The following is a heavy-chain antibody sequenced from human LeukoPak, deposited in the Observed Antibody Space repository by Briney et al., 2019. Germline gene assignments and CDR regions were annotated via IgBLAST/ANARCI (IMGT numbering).Heavy chain of an antibody. CDR3: ARHVDMTTVNYYYLDV. Sequence: SKTLSLTCTVSGGSISSYYWSWIRQPPGKGLEWIGDINYSGNTNYNPSFKSRVTASIDTSKDQFSLKLNSVTAGDTAVYYCARHVDMTTVNYYYLDVWGEGTTVTVSS. CDR1: GGSISSYY. D-gene: IGHD4-11*01. J-gene: IGHJ6*03. V-gene: IGHV4-59*08. CDR2: INYSGNT.